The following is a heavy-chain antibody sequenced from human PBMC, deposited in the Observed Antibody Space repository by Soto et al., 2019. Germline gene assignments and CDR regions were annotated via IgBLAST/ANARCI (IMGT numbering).Heavy chain of an antibody. CDR3: ATAGLNEKPTGWFDP. CDR2: IYDSGST. Sequence: SETLSLTCTVSGGSIVSGGSISSYYWSWIRQPPGKGLEWIGYIYDSGSTNYNPSLKSRVTISVDTSKNQFSLKLSSVTAADTALYYCATAGLNEKPTGWFDPGARESWSPSPQ. D-gene: IGHD3-10*01. J-gene: IGHJ5*02. CDR1: GGSISSYY. V-gene: IGHV4-59*01.